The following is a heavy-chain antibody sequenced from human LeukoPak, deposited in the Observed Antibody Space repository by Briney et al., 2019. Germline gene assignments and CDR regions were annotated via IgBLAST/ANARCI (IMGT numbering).Heavy chain of an antibody. CDR3: AREGEDSEDTNWFDP. J-gene: IGHJ5*02. Sequence: ASVKVSCKASGYTFTAYYIHWVRQAPGQGLEWMGWINPNSGGTSYAQKFQGRVSMTRDTSISTAYMELSGLRSDDTAVYYCAREGEDSEDTNWFDPWGQGTLVTVSS. D-gene: IGHD2-15*01. CDR1: GYTFTAYY. V-gene: IGHV1-2*02. CDR2: INPNSGGT.